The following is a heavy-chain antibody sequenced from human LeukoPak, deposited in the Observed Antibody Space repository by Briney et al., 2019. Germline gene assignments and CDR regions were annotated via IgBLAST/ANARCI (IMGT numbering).Heavy chain of an antibody. V-gene: IGHV3-53*01. D-gene: IGHD6-13*01. CDR1: GFIVSSNY. CDR3: ARGQPPSYYDMDV. J-gene: IGHJ6*02. CDR2: IYSGGST. Sequence: QSGGSLRLSCAASGFIVSSNYMSWVRQAPGKGLEWVSLIYSGGSTHYADSVKGRFTISRDNSKNTLYLQMNSLRAEDTAVYYCARGQPPSYYDMDVWGQGTTVTVSS.